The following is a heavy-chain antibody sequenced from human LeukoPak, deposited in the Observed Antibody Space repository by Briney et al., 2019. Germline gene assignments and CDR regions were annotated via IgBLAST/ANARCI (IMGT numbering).Heavy chain of an antibody. J-gene: IGHJ5*02. CDR1: GYTFTGYY. CDR3: ARRPPNCSSTSCGFDP. CDR2: INPNSGGT. Sequence: GASVKVSCNASGYTFTGYYMHWVRQAPGQGLEWMGWINPNSGGTNYAQKFQGRVTMTRDTSISTAYMELSRLSSDDTAVYYCARRPPNCSSTSCGFDPWGQGTLVTVSS. V-gene: IGHV1-2*02. D-gene: IGHD2-2*01.